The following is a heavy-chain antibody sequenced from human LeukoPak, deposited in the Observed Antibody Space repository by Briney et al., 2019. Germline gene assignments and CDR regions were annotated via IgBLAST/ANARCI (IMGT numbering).Heavy chain of an antibody. Sequence: GASLGLSCAASGFIFSNYAMSWVRQAPGKGLEWVSAITGSDDITYYADSVKGRFTISRDNSKNTLYLQVNSLRAEDTAIYYCAKWGDYDILTGYYDSDYWGQGTLVTVSS. J-gene: IGHJ4*02. CDR1: GFIFSNYA. CDR2: ITGSDDIT. V-gene: IGHV3-23*01. D-gene: IGHD3-9*01. CDR3: AKWGDYDILTGYYDSDY.